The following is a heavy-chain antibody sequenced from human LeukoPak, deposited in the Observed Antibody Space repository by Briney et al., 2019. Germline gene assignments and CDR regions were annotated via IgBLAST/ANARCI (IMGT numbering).Heavy chain of an antibody. CDR2: ISSSSSTI. V-gene: IGHV3-48*04. CDR3: AKEATRYYYYMDV. Sequence: GGSLRLSCAASGFTFSSYSMNWVRQAPGKGLEWVSYISSSSSTIYYADSVKGRFTISRDNAKNSLYLQMNSLRAEDTAVYYCAKEATRYYYYMDVWGKGTTVTVSS. J-gene: IGHJ6*03. CDR1: GFTFSSYS.